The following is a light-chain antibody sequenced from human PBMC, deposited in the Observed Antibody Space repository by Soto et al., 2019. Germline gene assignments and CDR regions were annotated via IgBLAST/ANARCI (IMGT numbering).Light chain of an antibody. J-gene: IGKJ5*01. CDR1: QSLSSSY. Sequence: EIVLTQSPAVLALSPGERATLSCRASQSLSSSYLVWYQQKPGQAPRLLIYGASTRAIGIPARFSGSGSGTEFTLTISSLQSEDFAVYYCQQYNNWPPTFGQGTRLEIK. CDR3: QQYNNWPPT. V-gene: IGKV3-15*01. CDR2: GAS.